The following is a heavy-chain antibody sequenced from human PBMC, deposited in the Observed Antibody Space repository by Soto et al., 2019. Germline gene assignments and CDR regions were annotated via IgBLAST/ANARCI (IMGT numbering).Heavy chain of an antibody. V-gene: IGHV3-11*01. CDR2: ISDDGYTI. CDR1: GFTFSDFY. CDR3: AKPLSPFSSSDIDS. D-gene: IGHD3-22*01. Sequence: GGSLRLSCATSGFTFSDFYMSWVRQAPGKGPEWVSYISDDGYTIYYADSVKGRFTISRDNAENSLYPQMNNLRAEDTAVYYCAKPLSPFSSSDIDSWAQGALVTVSS. J-gene: IGHJ4*02.